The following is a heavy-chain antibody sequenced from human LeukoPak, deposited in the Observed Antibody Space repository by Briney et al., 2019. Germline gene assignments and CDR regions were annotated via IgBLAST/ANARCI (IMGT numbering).Heavy chain of an antibody. D-gene: IGHD3-22*01. CDR2: ISSDGSRT. Sequence: PGRSLRLSCAASGFTFSSFGIHWVRQAPGKGLEWVALISSDGSRTFYADSVKGRFSISRDDSKNKLSLQMNSLRPEDTGVYYCAKDRVNYYDSSGYANWGQGTLVTVSS. J-gene: IGHJ4*02. CDR3: AKDRVNYYDSSGYAN. V-gene: IGHV3-30*18. CDR1: GFTFSSFG.